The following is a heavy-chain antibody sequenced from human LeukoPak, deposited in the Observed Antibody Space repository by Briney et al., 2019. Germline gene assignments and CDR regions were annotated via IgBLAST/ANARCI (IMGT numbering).Heavy chain of an antibody. Sequence: GGSLRLSCAASGFTFSSSAMAWVRQAPGKGLECVSGMSTRDDSTYYADSVKGRFTISRDNSKNTLYLQMNSLRAEDTAVYYCAKDVPLEGWRGFDSWGQGTLVTVSS. CDR1: GFTFSSSA. D-gene: IGHD3-3*01. V-gene: IGHV3-23*01. J-gene: IGHJ4*02. CDR3: AKDVPLEGWRGFDS. CDR2: MSTRDDST.